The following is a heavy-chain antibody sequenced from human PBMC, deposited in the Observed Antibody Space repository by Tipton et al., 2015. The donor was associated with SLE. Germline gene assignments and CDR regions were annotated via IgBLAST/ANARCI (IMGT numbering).Heavy chain of an antibody. J-gene: IGHJ2*01. D-gene: IGHD1-26*01. Sequence: TLSLTCTVSGGSISSYYWSWIRQPPGKGLEWIGYIYYSGSTNYNPSLKSRVTISVDTSKNQFSLKLSSVTAADTAVYYCARWVVGALGGFDYWGRGTLVTVSS. CDR3: ARWVVGALGGFDY. V-gene: IGHV4-59*01. CDR2: IYYSGST. CDR1: GGSISSYY.